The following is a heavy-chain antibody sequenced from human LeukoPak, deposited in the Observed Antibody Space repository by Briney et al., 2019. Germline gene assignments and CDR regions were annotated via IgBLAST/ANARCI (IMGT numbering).Heavy chain of an antibody. CDR3: ARDRKVEMAPIHGMDV. V-gene: IGHV3-23*01. D-gene: IGHD5-24*01. Sequence: GGSLRLSCAASGFTFSSYAMSWVRQAPGKGLEWVSAISGSGSSTYYADSVKGRFTISRDNSKNTLYLQMNSLRAEDTAVYYCARDRKVEMAPIHGMDVWGRGTTVTVSS. J-gene: IGHJ6*02. CDR1: GFTFSSYA. CDR2: ISGSGSST.